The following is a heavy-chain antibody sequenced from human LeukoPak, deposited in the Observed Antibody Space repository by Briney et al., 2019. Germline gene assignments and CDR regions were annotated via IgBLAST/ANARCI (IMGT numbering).Heavy chain of an antibody. CDR1: GGSISSYY. Sequence: SETLSLTCTVSGGSISSYYWSWIRQPPGKGLGWIGYIYYSGSTNYNPSLKSRVTISVDTSKNQFSLKLSSVTAADTAVYYCASARDYDFWSGYSMDVWGKGTTVTVSS. CDR2: IYYSGST. V-gene: IGHV4-59*01. J-gene: IGHJ6*03. D-gene: IGHD3-3*01. CDR3: ASARDYDFWSGYSMDV.